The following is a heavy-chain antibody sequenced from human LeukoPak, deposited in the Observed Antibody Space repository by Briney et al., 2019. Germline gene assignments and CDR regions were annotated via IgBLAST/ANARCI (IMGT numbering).Heavy chain of an antibody. Sequence: SETLSLTCTVSGGSISSYYWNWIRQPPGEGLEWIGYIYYSGSTNYNTSLKSRLTISVDTSKNQFSLKLSSVTAADTAVYYCARYVWGSYPTFEDYWGQGTLVTVSS. D-gene: IGHD3-16*02. V-gene: IGHV4-59*01. CDR1: GGSISSYY. J-gene: IGHJ4*02. CDR2: IYYSGST. CDR3: ARYVWGSYPTFEDY.